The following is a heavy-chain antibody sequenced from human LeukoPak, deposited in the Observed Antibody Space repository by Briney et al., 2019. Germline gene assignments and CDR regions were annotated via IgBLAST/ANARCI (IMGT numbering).Heavy chain of an antibody. J-gene: IGHJ4*02. CDR2: IYTNGST. V-gene: IGHV4-4*07. D-gene: IGHD5-18*01. CDR1: GFSISSYY. CDR3: ARLHNGSSYGTRPFDY. Sequence: PSETLSLTCTVSGFSISSYYWSWIRQAAGKGLEWIGRIYTNGSTNYNPSLKSRVTMSLDTSQNQFSMKLSSVTAPDTAVHSCARLHNGSSYGTRPFDYWGQGNLVTVSS.